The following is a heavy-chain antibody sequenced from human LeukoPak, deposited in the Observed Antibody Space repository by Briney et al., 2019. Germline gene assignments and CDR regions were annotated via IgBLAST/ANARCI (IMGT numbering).Heavy chain of an antibody. CDR1: GGSISSFY. CDR2: IYNTENT. Sequence: SETLSLTCTVSGGSISSFYWSWIRQPPGKGLEWIGYIYNTENTNYNPSLKSRVTISVDTSKNQFSLKVKSVTASDTAVYYCATSKPNLDTWGQGTLVTVSS. J-gene: IGHJ5*02. V-gene: IGHV4-59*08. D-gene: IGHD2-2*01. CDR3: ATSKPNLDT.